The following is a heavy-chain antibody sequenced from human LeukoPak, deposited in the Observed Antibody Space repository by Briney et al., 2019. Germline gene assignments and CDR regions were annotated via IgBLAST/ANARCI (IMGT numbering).Heavy chain of an antibody. Sequence: SETLSLTCTVSGDSISDYYWSWIRQPAGKGLELIGRIYTNGITNYNPSLKSRVTTSVDTSKNQLSLRLSSVTAADTAVYYCARGVMTAIFAFDIWGHGTMVTVSS. J-gene: IGHJ3*02. CDR1: GDSISDYY. V-gene: IGHV4-4*07. CDR2: IYTNGIT. CDR3: ARGVMTAIFAFDI. D-gene: IGHD2-21*02.